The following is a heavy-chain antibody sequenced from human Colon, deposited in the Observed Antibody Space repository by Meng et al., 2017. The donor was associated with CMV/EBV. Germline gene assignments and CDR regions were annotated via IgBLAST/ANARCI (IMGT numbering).Heavy chain of an antibody. Sequence: QVQRVESVAGVKHPGAPVKVSHKASVYTFSPDYILWVRQAPGQGLEWVGCMLPKTGALDYAQKFRGRITLTTDTSITTAYMKLSGLTSDDTAVYYCIRENWYYDYWGLGTLVTVSS. CDR2: MLPKTGAL. CDR1: VYTFSPDY. V-gene: IGHV1-2*02. CDR3: IRENWYYDY. D-gene: IGHD1-1*01. J-gene: IGHJ4*02.